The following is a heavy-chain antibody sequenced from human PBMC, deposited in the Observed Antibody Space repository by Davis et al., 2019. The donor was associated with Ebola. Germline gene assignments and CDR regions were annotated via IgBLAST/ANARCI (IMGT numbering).Heavy chain of an antibody. D-gene: IGHD5-12*01. Sequence: GESLKISCAASRFTFSDYYMSWIRQAPGKGLEWVSYISSSGSTIYYADSVKGRFTISRDNAKNSLYLQMNSLRAEDTAVYYCARSYLTYSGYGWAYWGQGTLVTVSS. CDR3: ARSYLTYSGYGWAY. CDR2: ISSSGSTI. J-gene: IGHJ4*02. CDR1: RFTFSDYY. V-gene: IGHV3-11*01.